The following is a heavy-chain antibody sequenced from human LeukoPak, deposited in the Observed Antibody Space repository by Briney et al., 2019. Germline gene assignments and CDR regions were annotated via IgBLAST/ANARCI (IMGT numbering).Heavy chain of an antibody. J-gene: IGHJ6*02. V-gene: IGHV3-15*01. Sequence: PGGSLRLSCAASGFTFSNAWMSWVRQAPGKGLEWVGRIKSKTDGGTTDYAAPVKGRFTISRDDSKNTLYLQMNSLKTEDTAVYYSTTDMVRGVIASYGMDVWGQGTTVTVSS. D-gene: IGHD3-10*01. CDR2: IKSKTDGGTT. CDR1: GFTFSNAW. CDR3: TTDMVRGVIASYGMDV.